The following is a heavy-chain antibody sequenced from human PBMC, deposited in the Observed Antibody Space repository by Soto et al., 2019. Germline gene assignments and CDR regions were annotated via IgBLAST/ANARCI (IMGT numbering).Heavy chain of an antibody. J-gene: IGHJ4*02. V-gene: IGHV1-18*01. CDR1: GYTFTSYG. Sequence: QVHLVQSGAEVKKPGASVKVSCKASGYTFTSYGITWVRQAPGQGLEWMGWISAHNGNTDYAQKPQGRGIVNRNTSTNTAYLEPRSPISDDTAGDYCARGRYGDYWGQGALVTVSS. CDR3: ARGRYGDY. D-gene: IGHD1-1*01. CDR2: ISAHNGNT.